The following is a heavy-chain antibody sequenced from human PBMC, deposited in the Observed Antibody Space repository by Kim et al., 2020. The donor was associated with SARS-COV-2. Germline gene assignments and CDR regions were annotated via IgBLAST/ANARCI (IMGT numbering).Heavy chain of an antibody. V-gene: IGHV4-34*01. CDR2: INHSGST. CDR3: ARAGRRLITMVRGVPNWFDP. CDR1: GGSFSGYY. J-gene: IGHJ5*02. Sequence: SETLSLTCAVYGGSFSGYYWSWIRQPPGKGLEWIGEINHSGSTNYNPSLKSRVTISVDTSKNQFSLKLSSVTAADTAVYYCARAGRRLITMVRGVPNWFDPWGQGTLVTVSS. D-gene: IGHD3-10*01.